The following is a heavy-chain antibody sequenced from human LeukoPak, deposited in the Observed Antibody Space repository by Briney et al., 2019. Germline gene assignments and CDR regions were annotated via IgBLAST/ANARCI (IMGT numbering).Heavy chain of an antibody. CDR1: GFSVSSNH. Sequence: PGGSLRLSCAASGFSVSSNHMSWVRQAPGKGLEWVSVIYSGGSPFYADSVKGRFTISRDNSKNILYLRMNSLRPEDTALYYCARESSGYGFDFWGQGTLVTVSS. J-gene: IGHJ4*02. CDR2: IYSGGSP. CDR3: ARESSGYGFDF. D-gene: IGHD3-22*01. V-gene: IGHV3-66*02.